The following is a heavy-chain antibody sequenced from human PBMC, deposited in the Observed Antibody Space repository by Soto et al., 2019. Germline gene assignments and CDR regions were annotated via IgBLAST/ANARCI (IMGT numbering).Heavy chain of an antibody. V-gene: IGHV3-49*03. D-gene: IGHD5-12*01. CDR3: TRGIVATQYGMDV. Sequence: EVQLVESGGGLVQPGRSLRLSCTASGFTFGDYAMSWFRQAPGKGLEWVGFIRSKAYGGTTEYAASVKGRFTISRDDSKIIAYLQMNSLKTEDTAVYYCTRGIVATQYGMDVWGQGTTVTVSS. CDR2: IRSKAYGGTT. CDR1: GFTFGDYA. J-gene: IGHJ6*02.